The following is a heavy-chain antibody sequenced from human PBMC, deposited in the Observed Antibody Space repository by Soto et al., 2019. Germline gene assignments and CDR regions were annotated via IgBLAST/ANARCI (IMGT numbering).Heavy chain of an antibody. Sequence: QVQLQESGPGLVKPSETLSLTCTVSGGSISSYYWSWIRQPPGKGLEWIGYIYYSGSTNYNPSLKSRVTISVDTSKNQFSLKLSSVTAAATAVYYCARERDNTAMVPLAWFDPWGQGTLVTVSS. V-gene: IGHV4-59*01. CDR3: ARERDNTAMVPLAWFDP. D-gene: IGHD5-18*01. CDR2: IYYSGST. J-gene: IGHJ5*02. CDR1: GGSISSYY.